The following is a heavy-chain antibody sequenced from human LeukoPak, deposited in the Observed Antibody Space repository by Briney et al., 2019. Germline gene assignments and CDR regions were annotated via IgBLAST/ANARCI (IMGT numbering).Heavy chain of an antibody. V-gene: IGHV3-30*04. Sequence: PGGSLRLSCAASGFTFSSYAMHWVRQAPGKGLEWVAVISYDGSNKYYAGSVKGRFTISRDNSKNTLYLQMNSLRAEDTAVYYCARETVDTAMVTRSFDYWGQGTLVTVSS. CDR2: ISYDGSNK. CDR1: GFTFSSYA. J-gene: IGHJ4*02. CDR3: ARETVDTAMVTRSFDY. D-gene: IGHD5-18*01.